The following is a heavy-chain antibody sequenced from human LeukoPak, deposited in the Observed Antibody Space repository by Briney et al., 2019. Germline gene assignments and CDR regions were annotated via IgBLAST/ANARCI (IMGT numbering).Heavy chain of an antibody. CDR2: ISGDGGRT. J-gene: IGHJ5*02. CDR1: GFSFDDYG. D-gene: IGHD6-13*01. V-gene: IGHV3-43*02. CDR3: AKDSSSWYVH. Sequence: PGGSLRLSCAASGFSFDDYGMHWVRQPPGKGLEWVSLISGDGGRTFYADSVKGRFTISRDNSKNSLYMQMNSLRSEDTALYYCAKDSSSWYVHWGQGTLVTVSS.